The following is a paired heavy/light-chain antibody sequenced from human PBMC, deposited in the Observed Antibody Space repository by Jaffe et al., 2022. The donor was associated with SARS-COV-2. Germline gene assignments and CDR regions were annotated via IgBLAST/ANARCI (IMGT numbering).Light chain of an antibody. V-gene: IGKV1-5*03. CDR1: QSINNW. CDR2: KAS. J-gene: IGKJ1*01. CDR3: QQYDTYWT. Sequence: DIQMTQSPSTLSASVGDRVTITCRASQSINNWLAWYQQKPGKAPKLLIYKASSLESGVPSRFSGSGSGTEFTLTISSLQPDDFATYYCQQYDTYWTFGQGTKVDVK.
Heavy chain of an antibody. CDR3: ARERGLLSGDAFDI. CDR1: GGSISSVGYF. CDR2: IYTSGST. V-gene: IGHV4-61*02. D-gene: IGHD2-8*01. Sequence: QVQLQESGPGLVKPSQTLSLTCTVSGGSISSVGYFYSWVRQPAGKGLEWIGRIYTSGSTNYNPSLKSRVTLSVDTSKNQVSLSLISVTAADTAVYYCARERGLLSGDAFDIWGQGTVVTVSS. J-gene: IGHJ3*02.